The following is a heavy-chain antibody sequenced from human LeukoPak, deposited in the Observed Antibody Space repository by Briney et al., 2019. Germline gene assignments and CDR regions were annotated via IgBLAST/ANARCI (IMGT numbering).Heavy chain of an antibody. CDR3: AKARTDMFSLSWFDY. CDR2: ISAYGDSK. Sequence: GGSLRISCAASGFTFSNYATSWVRQAPGKGLEWVSGISAYGDSKYYADSVNGRFTISRDNSKNTLYLQMNSLRAEDTAVCYCAKARTDMFSLSWFDYWGQGTLVTVSS. V-gene: IGHV3-23*01. CDR1: GFTFSNYA. J-gene: IGHJ4*02. D-gene: IGHD3-10*02.